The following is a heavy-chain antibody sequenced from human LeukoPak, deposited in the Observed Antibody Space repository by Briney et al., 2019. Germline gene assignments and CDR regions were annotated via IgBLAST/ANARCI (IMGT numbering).Heavy chain of an antibody. D-gene: IGHD6-19*01. CDR3: AKDKIVGSTGWYYFDY. CDR2: ISYDGSNK. Sequence: GRSLRLSCAASGLTFSNYGMHWVRQAPGKGLEWVAVISYDGSNKYYADSLKGRFTISRDNSKNTLHLQMNSLRAEDTAVYYCAKDKIVGSTGWYYFDYWGQGTLVTVSS. J-gene: IGHJ4*02. CDR1: GLTFSNYG. V-gene: IGHV3-30*18.